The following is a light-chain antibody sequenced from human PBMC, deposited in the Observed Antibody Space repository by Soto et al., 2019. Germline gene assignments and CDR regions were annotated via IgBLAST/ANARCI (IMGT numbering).Light chain of an antibody. V-gene: IGKV3-11*01. CDR1: QTVDNL. Sequence: EIVLTQAPVIVSLSPVEGATLSCSASQTVDNLLAWYQLKPGKAPRLLIYDATKRASGIPVRFTGSGSGTDFILTISNIEAEDVAIYYCQQRKKWPPITFGQGTRLEIK. CDR2: DAT. J-gene: IGKJ5*01. CDR3: QQRKKWPPIT.